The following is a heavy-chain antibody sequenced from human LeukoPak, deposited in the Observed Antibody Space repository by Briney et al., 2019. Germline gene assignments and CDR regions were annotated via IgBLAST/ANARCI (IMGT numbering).Heavy chain of an antibody. V-gene: IGHV3-30*02. CDR1: GFTFSSYA. Sequence: GGSLRLSCAASGFTFSSYAMSWVRQAPGKGLEWVTSIPYDGSNKYYADSVKGRFTISRDNAKNTLYVQMNSLRAEDTAVYYCAKEGYRRGYYSYYYMDVWGKGTTV. CDR2: IPYDGSNK. J-gene: IGHJ6*03. D-gene: IGHD5-12*01. CDR3: AKEGYRRGYYSYYYMDV.